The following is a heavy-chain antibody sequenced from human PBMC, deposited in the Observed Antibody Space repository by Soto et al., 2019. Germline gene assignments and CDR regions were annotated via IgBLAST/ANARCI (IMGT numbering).Heavy chain of an antibody. V-gene: IGHV3-7*03. D-gene: IGHD3-10*01. J-gene: IGHJ4*02. CDR2: IKEDGSEK. CDR3: VSRSGTPDALLSFGDQ. CDR1: GFTFSGHW. Sequence: EVQLVESGGGLVQPGGSLRLSCAASGFTFSGHWMSWVRQAPGKGLEWVANIKEDGSEKYYVDSVKGRFTISRDNAKNSLFLQMKSLRAEDTAVYYCVSRSGTPDALLSFGDQWGQGTLVTVSS.